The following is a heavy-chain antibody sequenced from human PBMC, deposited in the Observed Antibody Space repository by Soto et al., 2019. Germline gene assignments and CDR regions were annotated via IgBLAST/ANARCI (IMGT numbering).Heavy chain of an antibody. CDR1: GFTFSSYE. J-gene: IGHJ5*01. Sequence: EVQLVESGGGLVQPGGSLRLSCAASGFTFSSYEMNWVRQAPGKGLEWVSYIDGSGSIIHYADSVKGRFTISRDNADNSLYLQMDSLRAEDTAVYFCARDQWGDGGYDSCGQGTLVTVSS. CDR3: ARDQWGDGGYDS. CDR2: IDGSGSII. D-gene: IGHD5-12*01. V-gene: IGHV3-48*03.